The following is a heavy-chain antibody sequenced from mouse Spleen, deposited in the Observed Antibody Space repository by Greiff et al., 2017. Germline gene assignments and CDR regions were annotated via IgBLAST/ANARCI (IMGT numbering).Heavy chain of an antibody. J-gene: IGHJ2*01. Sequence: QVQLQQSGAELVKPGASVKLSCKASGYTFTTYPMEWMSQNHGKSLEWIGIFHPYNDDLKYNEKFKGKATLTVEKSFSTGYLEFSRLTSDDSAVYYCARDYYGSLTDWGQGTTLTVSS. V-gene: IGHV1-47*01. CDR1: GYTFTTYP. CDR3: ARDYYGSLTD. D-gene: IGHD1-2*01. CDR2: FHPYNDDL.